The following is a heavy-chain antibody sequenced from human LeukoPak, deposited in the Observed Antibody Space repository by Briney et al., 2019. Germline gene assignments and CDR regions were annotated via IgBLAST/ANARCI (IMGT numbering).Heavy chain of an antibody. CDR2: INPNSGGT. J-gene: IGHJ4*02. D-gene: IGHD3-9*01. Sequence: ASVKVSCKASGYTFTSYAMNWVRQAPGQGLEWMGWINPNSGGTNYAQKFQGRVTMTRDTSISTAYMELSRLRSDDTAVYYCARGKYDILTGYIPTFDYWGQGTLVTVSS. CDR3: ARGKYDILTGYIPTFDY. V-gene: IGHV1-2*02. CDR1: GYTFTSYA.